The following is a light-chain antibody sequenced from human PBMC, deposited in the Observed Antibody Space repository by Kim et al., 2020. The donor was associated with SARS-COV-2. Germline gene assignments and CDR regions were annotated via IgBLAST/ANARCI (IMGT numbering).Light chain of an antibody. Sequence: PGERVTLSCRTSQTVDSAYIAWYQKKPGQAPRLLIYAASSRATGIPDRFSGSGSGTDFTLTITRLESEDFAVYYCQQYGSSPTFGGGTNLEI. J-gene: IGKJ4*01. V-gene: IGKV3-20*01. CDR3: QQYGSSPT. CDR1: QTVDSAY. CDR2: AAS.